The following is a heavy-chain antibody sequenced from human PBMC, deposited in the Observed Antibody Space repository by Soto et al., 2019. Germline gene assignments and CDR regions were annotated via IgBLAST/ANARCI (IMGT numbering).Heavy chain of an antibody. CDR3: AKGAPSCSSTSCYVLDNYYYYMDV. D-gene: IGHD2-2*01. Sequence: EVQLVESGGGLVQPGRSLRLSCAASGFTFDDYAMHWVRQAPGKSLEWVSGISWNSGSIGYADSVKGRFTISRDNAKNSLYLQMNSLRAEDTALYYCAKGAPSCSSTSCYVLDNYYYYMDVWGKGTTVTVSS. CDR1: GFTFDDYA. V-gene: IGHV3-9*01. J-gene: IGHJ6*03. CDR2: ISWNSGSI.